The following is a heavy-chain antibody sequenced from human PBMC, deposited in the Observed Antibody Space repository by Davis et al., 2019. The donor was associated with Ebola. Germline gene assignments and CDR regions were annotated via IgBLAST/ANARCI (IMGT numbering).Heavy chain of an antibody. Sequence: GESLKISCAASGFTFSSYGMHWVRQAPGKGLEWVAVISYDGSNKYYADSVKGRFTISRDNSKNTLYLQMNSLRTEDTAVYYCAKGGDYKHYFDYWGQGTLVTVSS. D-gene: IGHD4-17*01. CDR3: AKGGDYKHYFDY. CDR2: ISYDGSNK. J-gene: IGHJ4*02. V-gene: IGHV3-30*18. CDR1: GFTFSSYG.